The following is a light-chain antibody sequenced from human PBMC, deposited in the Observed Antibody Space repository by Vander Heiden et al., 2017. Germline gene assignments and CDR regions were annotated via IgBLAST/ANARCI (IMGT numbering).Light chain of an antibody. V-gene: IGKV1-5*03. Sequence: DIHMTQSPSTLSASVGDRVTITCRASQSIGSWLAWYQQKPGTAPKLLIYKASSLESGGPPRFSGSGAGTDFTLTISSRQPEDFVTNYCQQSYSTHPTFGQGTKVEIK. CDR3: QQSYSTHPT. J-gene: IGKJ1*01. CDR1: QSIGSW. CDR2: KAS.